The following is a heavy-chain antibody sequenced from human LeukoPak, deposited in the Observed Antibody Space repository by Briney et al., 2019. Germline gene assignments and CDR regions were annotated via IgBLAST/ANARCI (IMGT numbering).Heavy chain of an antibody. D-gene: IGHD6-13*01. Sequence: ASVKVSCKASGYTFTGYYMHWVRQAPGQGIEWMGWINPNSGGTNYAQKFQGWVTMTRETSISTAYMELSRLRSDDTAVYYCAREKIAAAGTIHYYYGMDVWGKGTTVTVSS. V-gene: IGHV1-2*04. CDR3: AREKIAAAGTIHYYYGMDV. CDR2: INPNSGGT. J-gene: IGHJ6*04. CDR1: GYTFTGYY.